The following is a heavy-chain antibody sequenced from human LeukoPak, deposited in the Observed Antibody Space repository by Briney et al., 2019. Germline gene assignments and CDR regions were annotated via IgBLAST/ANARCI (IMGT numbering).Heavy chain of an antibody. Sequence: GGSLRLSCAASGFTFSSYATSWVRQAPGKGLEWVSGISGSGGRTYHADSVKGRVTISRDNSKNTLYLQMNSLRAEDTAVYYCAREVTRVVDYWGQGTLVTVSS. CDR3: AREVTRVVDY. J-gene: IGHJ4*02. CDR2: ISGSGGRT. V-gene: IGHV3-23*01. D-gene: IGHD4-23*01. CDR1: GFTFSSYA.